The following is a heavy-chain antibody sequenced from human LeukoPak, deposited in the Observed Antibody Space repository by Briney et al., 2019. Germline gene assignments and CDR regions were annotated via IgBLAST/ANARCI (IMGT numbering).Heavy chain of an antibody. J-gene: IGHJ4*02. V-gene: IGHV3-48*04. D-gene: IGHD4-11*01. CDR3: AREGMTTVTPIDY. CDR2: ISSSSSTI. CDR1: GFTFSSYS. Sequence: GGSLRLSCAASGFTFSSYSMNWVRQAPGKGLEWVSYISSSSSTIYYADSVKGRFTISRDNAENSLYLQMNSLRAEDTAVYYCAREGMTTVTPIDYWGQGTLVTVSS.